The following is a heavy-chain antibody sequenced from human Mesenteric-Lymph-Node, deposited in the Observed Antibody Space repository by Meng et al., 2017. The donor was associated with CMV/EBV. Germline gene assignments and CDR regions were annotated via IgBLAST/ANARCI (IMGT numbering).Heavy chain of an antibody. V-gene: IGHV3-20*04. D-gene: IGHD2-2*01. Sequence: GGSLRLSCVASGFTFDDYGMAWVRQAPGKRLEWVSGINWNGGSIAHADSVKGRFTISRDNSKNSLYLQMNSLRTEDTALYYCAKDRSRYCSSTSCYPWDYWGQGTLVTVSS. CDR3: AKDRSRYCSSTSCYPWDY. CDR2: INWNGGSI. J-gene: IGHJ4*02. CDR1: GFTFDDYG.